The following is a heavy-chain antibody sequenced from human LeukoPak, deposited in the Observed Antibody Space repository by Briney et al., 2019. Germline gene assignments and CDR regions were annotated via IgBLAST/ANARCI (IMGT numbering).Heavy chain of an antibody. V-gene: IGHV4-38-2*02. Sequence: PSETLSLTCAVSGYSISSGYYWGWIRQPPGKGLAWIGSIYHSGSTYYNPSLKSRVTISVDTSKNQFSLKLSSVTAADTAVYYCARDRDGSGSYYQPLFDYWGQGTLVTVSS. CDR2: IYHSGST. CDR3: ARDRDGSGSYYQPLFDY. CDR1: GYSISSGYY. D-gene: IGHD3-10*01. J-gene: IGHJ4*02.